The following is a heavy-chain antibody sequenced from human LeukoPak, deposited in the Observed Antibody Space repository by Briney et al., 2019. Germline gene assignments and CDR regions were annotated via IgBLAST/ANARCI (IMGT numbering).Heavy chain of an antibody. V-gene: IGHV3-21*01. Sequence: HPGGSLRLSCAASGFTFSSYSMNWVRQAPGKGLEWVSSISSSSSYIYYADSVKGRFTISRDNAKNSLYLQMNSLRAEDTALYYCARERIGGASFLEYWGQGTLVTVSS. CDR2: ISSSSSYI. D-gene: IGHD1-26*01. CDR1: GFTFSSYS. CDR3: ARERIGGASFLEY. J-gene: IGHJ4*02.